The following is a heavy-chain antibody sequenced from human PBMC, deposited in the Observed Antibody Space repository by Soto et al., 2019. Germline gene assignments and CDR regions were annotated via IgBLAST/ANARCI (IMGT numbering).Heavy chain of an antibody. V-gene: IGHV1-24*01. CDR3: ARVKPDSSGYYYVLYFDY. CDR1: GYTLTELS. CDR2: FDPEDGET. D-gene: IGHD3-22*01. Sequence: ASVKVSCKVSGYTLTELSMHWVRQAPGKGLEWMGGFDPEDGETIYAQKFQGRVTMTEDTSTDTAYMELSSLRSEDTAVYYCARVKPDSSGYYYVLYFDYWGQVTLVTVSS. J-gene: IGHJ4*02.